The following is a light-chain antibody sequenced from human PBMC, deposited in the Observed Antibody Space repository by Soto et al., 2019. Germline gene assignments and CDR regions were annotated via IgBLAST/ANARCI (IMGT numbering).Light chain of an antibody. V-gene: IGKV1-9*01. CDR2: AAS. CDR3: QQLNSYPRT. J-gene: IGKJ1*01. Sequence: DIQLTQSPSFLSASVGDRVTITCRAGQGISSYLAWYQQKPGKAPKLLIYAASTLQSGVPSRFSGSGSGTEFTLTISSLQPEDFATYYCQQLNSYPRTFGQGTKVDI. CDR1: QGISSY.